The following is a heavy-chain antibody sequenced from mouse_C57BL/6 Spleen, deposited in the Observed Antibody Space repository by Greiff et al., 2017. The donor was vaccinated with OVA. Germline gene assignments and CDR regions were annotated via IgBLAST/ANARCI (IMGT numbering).Heavy chain of an antibody. CDR3: ARLDYGSSYWYFDV. D-gene: IGHD1-1*01. Sequence: VQLQQSGAELVKPGASVKISCKASGYAFSSYWMNWVKQRPGKGLEWIGQIYPGDGDTNYNGKFKGKATLTADKSSSTAYMQLSSLTSEDSAVYVCARLDYGSSYWYFDVWGTGTTVTVSS. V-gene: IGHV1-80*01. CDR2: IYPGDGDT. CDR1: GYAFSSYW. J-gene: IGHJ1*03.